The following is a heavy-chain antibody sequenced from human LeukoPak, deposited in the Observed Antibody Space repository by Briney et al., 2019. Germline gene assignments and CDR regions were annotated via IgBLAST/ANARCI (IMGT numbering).Heavy chain of an antibody. J-gene: IGHJ5*02. CDR2: IKQDGSEK. V-gene: IGHV3-7*01. D-gene: IGHD6-13*01. CDR1: GFTFSSYW. Sequence: GGPLTLSCAASGFTFSSYWMGWVGQPPGRGLEWVAKIKQDGSEKYYVNSVKGRYTISRDNAKNSLYLQMNSLRAEDTAVYYCARYRDSSSWYWFDPWGQGTLVTVSS. CDR3: ARYRDSSSWYWFDP.